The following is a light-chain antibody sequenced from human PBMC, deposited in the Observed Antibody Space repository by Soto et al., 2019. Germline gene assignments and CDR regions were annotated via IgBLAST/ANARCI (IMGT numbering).Light chain of an antibody. CDR1: SSDGGGYNY. J-gene: IGLJ3*02. CDR3: SSYTSSSTWV. CDR2: EVS. V-gene: IGLV2-14*01. Sequence: QSALTQPASVSGSPGQSITISCTGTSSDGGGYNYVSWYQQHPGKAPKLMIYEVSNRPSGVSNRFSGSKSVNTASLTISGLQAEDEADYYCSSYTSSSTWVFGGGTKLTVL.